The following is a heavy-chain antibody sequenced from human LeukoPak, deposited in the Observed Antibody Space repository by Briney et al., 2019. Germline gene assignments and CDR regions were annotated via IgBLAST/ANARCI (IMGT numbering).Heavy chain of an antibody. J-gene: IGHJ4*02. D-gene: IGHD4-17*01. CDR2: IYYSGST. Sequence: SETLSLTCTVSGGSISSYYWSWIRRPPGKGLEWIGYIYYSGSTNYNPSLKSRVTISVDTSKNQFSLKLSSVTAADTAVYYCARGSGDYGDLDYWGQGTLVTVSS. CDR1: GGSISSYY. V-gene: IGHV4-59*01. CDR3: ARGSGDYGDLDY.